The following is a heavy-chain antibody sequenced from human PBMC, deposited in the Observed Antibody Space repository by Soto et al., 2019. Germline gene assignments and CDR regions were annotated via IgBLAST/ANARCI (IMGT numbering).Heavy chain of an antibody. D-gene: IGHD4-17*01. CDR3: AKDLDDGGRYWYFDL. J-gene: IGHJ2*01. CDR2: MNPDNGGK. V-gene: IGHV1-18*01. Sequence: QVQLVQSGAEVKKPGASVKVSCRASGYTFTHYGITWVRQAPGPGLEWLGWMNPDNGGKHTVQRLHGRHTLTTDRSTTTAYIELRSLIYDDTAVYYCAKDLDDGGRYWYFDLWGRGTQVTVSS. CDR1: GYTFTHYG.